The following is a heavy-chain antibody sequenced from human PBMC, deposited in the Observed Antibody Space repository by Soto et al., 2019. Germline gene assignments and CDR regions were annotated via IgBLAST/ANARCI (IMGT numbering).Heavy chain of an antibody. V-gene: IGHV1-69*06. CDR1: GGTFSSYA. J-gene: IGHJ6*02. D-gene: IGHD6-13*01. CDR2: IIPIFGTA. Sequence: SGKVNCKASGGTFSSYATGWVRQAPGQGKEWMGGIIPIFGTANYAQKFQGRVTITADKSTSTAYMELSSLRSEDRAVYYCARSPDPIAGADICYYYGMDVWGQGTTVTVSS. CDR3: ARSPDPIAGADICYYYGMDV.